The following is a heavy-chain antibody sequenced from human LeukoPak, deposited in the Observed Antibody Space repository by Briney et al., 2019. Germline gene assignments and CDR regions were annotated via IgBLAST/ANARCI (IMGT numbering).Heavy chain of an antibody. J-gene: IGHJ5*01. CDR3: ARDLSAGGNIIRVGS. V-gene: IGHV1-46*01. CDR1: GYTFTSYY. Sequence: ASVNVSCEASGYTFTSYYMHWVRQAPGQGLEWMGIINPSDGRSNYAQKFRGRVTMTRDMSTSTVYMDLSSLKSEDTAVYYCARDLSAGGNIIRVGSWGQGTQVTVFS. D-gene: IGHD3-10*01. CDR2: INPSDGRS.